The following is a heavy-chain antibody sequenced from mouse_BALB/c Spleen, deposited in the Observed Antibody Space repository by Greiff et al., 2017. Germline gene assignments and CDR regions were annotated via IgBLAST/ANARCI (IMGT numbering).Heavy chain of an antibody. D-gene: IGHD6-5*01. J-gene: IGHJ4*01. CDR2: ISYSGST. V-gene: IGHV3-8*02. CDR1: GDSITSGY. Sequence: EVQLQESGPSLVKPSQTLSLTCSVTGDSITSGYWNWIRKFPGNKLEYMGYISYSGSTYYNPSLKSRISITRDTSKNQYYLQLNSVTTEDTATYYCARFSLLYYYAMDYWGQGTSVTVSS. CDR3: ARFSLLYYYAMDY.